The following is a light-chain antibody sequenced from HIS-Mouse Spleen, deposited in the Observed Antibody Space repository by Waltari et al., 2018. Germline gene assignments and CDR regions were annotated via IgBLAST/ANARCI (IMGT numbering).Light chain of an antibody. CDR3: YSTDSSGNWV. J-gene: IGLJ3*02. CDR2: EDS. CDR1: ALPKKY. Sequence: SYELTQPPSVSVSPGQTARITCSGDALPKKYAYWYQRKSGQAPVLVIYEDSKRPSGIPERFSGSSSGTMATLTISGAQVEDEADYYCYSTDSSGNWVFGGGTKLTVL. V-gene: IGLV3-10*01.